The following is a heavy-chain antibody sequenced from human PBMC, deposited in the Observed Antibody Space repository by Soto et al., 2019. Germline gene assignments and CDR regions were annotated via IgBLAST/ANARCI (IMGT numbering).Heavy chain of an antibody. V-gene: IGHV3-72*01. CDR1: GFTFSDHY. Sequence: PGGSLRLSCAASGFTFSDHYMDWVRQAPGKGLEWVGRARNKAKGYTTEYAASVKDRFTLSRDDSKNSLYLQMDSLKTEDTAVYYCARGSTIDSYFYMDVWGKGTTVTVSS. CDR2: ARNKAKGYTT. J-gene: IGHJ6*03. CDR3: ARGSTIDSYFYMDV. D-gene: IGHD5-12*01.